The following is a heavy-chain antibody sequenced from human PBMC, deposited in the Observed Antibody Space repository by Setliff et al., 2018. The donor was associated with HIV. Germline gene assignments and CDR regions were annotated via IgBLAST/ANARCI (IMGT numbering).Heavy chain of an antibody. D-gene: IGHD5-18*01. CDR2: INPKSDGT. V-gene: IGHV1-2*04. Sequence: ASVKVSCKASGYSFTDYYIHWVRQAPGQGLEWMGWINPKSDGTNYAQKFQGWITMTRDTSISTAYMELSRLRSDDTAVYYCASRSYGSSDYYYYMDVWGKGTTVTVSS. CDR1: GYSFTDYY. CDR3: ASRSYGSSDYYYYMDV. J-gene: IGHJ6*03.